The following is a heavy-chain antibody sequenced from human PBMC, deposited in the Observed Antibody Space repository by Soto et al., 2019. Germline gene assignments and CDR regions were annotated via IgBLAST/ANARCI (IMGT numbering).Heavy chain of an antibody. CDR2: IYPGDSDT. D-gene: IGHD2-2*01. J-gene: IGHJ4*02. CDR3: ARHGPETKDIVVVPAADY. Sequence: GESLQISCKGSGYSFTSYWIGWVRQMPGKGLEWMGIIYPGDSDTRYSPSFQGQVTISADKSISTACLQWSSLKASDTAMYYCARHGPETKDIVVVPAADYWGQGALVTVSS. CDR1: GYSFTSYW. V-gene: IGHV5-51*01.